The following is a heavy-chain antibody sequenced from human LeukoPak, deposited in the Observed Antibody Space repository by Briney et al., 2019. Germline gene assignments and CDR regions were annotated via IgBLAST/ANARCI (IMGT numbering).Heavy chain of an antibody. CDR3: ARVGPSGNTGYYPLYYFDF. V-gene: IGHV3-21*01. J-gene: IGHJ4*02. Sequence: PGGSLRLSCAASGFTFSSYSMNWVRQAPGKGLEWVSSISSSSSYIYYADSVKGRFTISRDNAKNSLYLQMNSLRAEDTAVYYCARVGPSGNTGYYPLYYFDFWGQGTLVTVSS. CDR1: GFTFSSYS. CDR2: ISSSSSYI. D-gene: IGHD3-9*01.